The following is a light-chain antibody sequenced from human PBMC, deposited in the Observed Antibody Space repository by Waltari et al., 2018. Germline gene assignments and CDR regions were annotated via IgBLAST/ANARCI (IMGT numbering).Light chain of an antibody. Sequence: QSALTPPASVSGSPGQSITLSCTGTSSDIDAYYYVSRYQQCPGKAPEIIIYDVNSRPSGISSRFSGSKSGTTASLTISGRQFEDEADYYCMSYTTSTTVIFGGGNKLTVL. CDR1: SSDIDAYYY. CDR3: MSYTTSTTVI. V-gene: IGLV2-14*03. J-gene: IGLJ2*01. CDR2: DVN.